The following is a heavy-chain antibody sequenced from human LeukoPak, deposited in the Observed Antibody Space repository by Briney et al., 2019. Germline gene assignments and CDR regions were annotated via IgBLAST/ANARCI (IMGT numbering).Heavy chain of an antibody. CDR3: ARDREYYYDSSGYAYYYGMDV. CDR2: IYDSGST. J-gene: IGHJ6*02. Sequence: KPSETLSLTCTVSGGSIRSSYYYWGWIRQPPGKGLEWIGSIYDSGSTYYNPSLKSRVTISVDTSKNQFSLKLSSVTAADTAVYYCARDREYYYDSSGYAYYYGMDVWGQGTTVTVSS. D-gene: IGHD3-22*01. V-gene: IGHV4-39*07. CDR1: GGSIRSSYYY.